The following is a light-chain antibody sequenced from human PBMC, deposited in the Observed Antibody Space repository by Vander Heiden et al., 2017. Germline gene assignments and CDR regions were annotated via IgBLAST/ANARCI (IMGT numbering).Light chain of an antibody. V-gene: IGLV3-1*01. Sequence: SCELPQRRSPSEAPGRTASTTCTVDKLGDKSACLYPPQPAHAPLLVICQDSKRPSGIPERFSFSTSENTATLTSSGTQAMDEADYYCPAWDSSTGGVFGGGTKLTVL. J-gene: IGLJ2*01. CDR3: PAWDSSTGGV. CDR2: QDS. CDR1: KLGDKS.